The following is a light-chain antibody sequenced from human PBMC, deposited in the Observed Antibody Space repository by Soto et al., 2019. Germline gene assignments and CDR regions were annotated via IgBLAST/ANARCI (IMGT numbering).Light chain of an antibody. CDR2: GVD. J-gene: IGLJ2*01. Sequence: QSVLTQPASVSGSPGQLTTISCSGSSSDVGGYDFVSWYQHRPGKAPKLMIYGVDNRPSGVSDRFSGSKSGNTASLTISGLQAEDEADYYCTSYTTSNTHVIFGGGTKLTVL. V-gene: IGLV2-14*01. CDR1: SSDVGGYDF. CDR3: TSYTTSNTHVI.